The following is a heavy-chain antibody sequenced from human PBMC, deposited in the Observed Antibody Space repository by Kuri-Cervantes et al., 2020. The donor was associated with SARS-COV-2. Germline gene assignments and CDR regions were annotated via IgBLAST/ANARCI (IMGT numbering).Heavy chain of an antibody. V-gene: IGHV4-4*07. CDR2: IYTSGST. D-gene: IGHD3-3*01. CDR3: ARTSYYDFWSGYYPLGV. CDR1: GGSISSYY. Sequence: SETLSLTCTVSGGSISSYYWSWIRQPAGKGLEWIGRIYTSGSTNYNPSLKSRVTISVDTSKNQFSLKLSSVTAADTAVYYCARTSYYDFWSGYYPLGVWGKGTTVTVSS. J-gene: IGHJ6*04.